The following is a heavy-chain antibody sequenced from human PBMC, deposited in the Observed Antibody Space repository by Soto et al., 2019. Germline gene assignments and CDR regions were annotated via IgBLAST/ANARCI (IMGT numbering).Heavy chain of an antibody. CDR3: ARDPYSYDSSGYARFDY. D-gene: IGHD3-22*01. CDR2: ISAYNGNT. J-gene: IGHJ4*02. CDR1: GYTFTSYG. Sequence: QVQLVQSGAEVKKPGASVKVSCKASGYTFTSYGISWVRQAPGQGLEWMGWISAYNGNTNYAQKLQGRVTMTTDTPTSTAYRELRSLRSDHTAVYYCARDPYSYDSSGYARFDYWGQGTLVTVSS. V-gene: IGHV1-18*01.